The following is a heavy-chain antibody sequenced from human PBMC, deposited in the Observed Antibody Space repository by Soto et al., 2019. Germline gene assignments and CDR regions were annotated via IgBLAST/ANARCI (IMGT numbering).Heavy chain of an antibody. CDR2: IKTKTDGGTT. V-gene: IGHV3-15*07. CDR3: TTDHGTSWNDY. CDR1: GFSFSNAL. D-gene: IGHD6-13*01. Sequence: PGGSLRLSCAASGFSFSNALMNWVRQAPGKGLEWVGRIKTKTDGGTTDYSAPVKGRFTISRDDSKNTVYLQMNSLKTEDTAVYYCTTDHGTSWNDYWGQGTLVTVSS. J-gene: IGHJ4*02.